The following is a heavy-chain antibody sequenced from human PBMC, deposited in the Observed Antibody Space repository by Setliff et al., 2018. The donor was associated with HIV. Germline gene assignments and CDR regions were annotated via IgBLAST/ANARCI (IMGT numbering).Heavy chain of an antibody. CDR1: GGSISSSSYY. V-gene: IGHV4-39*01. D-gene: IGHD6-13*01. CDR3: ARGRYRSRWYASDHYYIDV. Sequence: TLSLTCTVSGGSISSSSYYWGWIRQPPGKGLQWIGSIYYRGSTYYNPSLKSRVTISVDTSKNQFSLKLRSVTAADTALYYCARGRYRSRWYASDHYYIDVWGKGTTVTVSS. J-gene: IGHJ6*03. CDR2: IYYRGST.